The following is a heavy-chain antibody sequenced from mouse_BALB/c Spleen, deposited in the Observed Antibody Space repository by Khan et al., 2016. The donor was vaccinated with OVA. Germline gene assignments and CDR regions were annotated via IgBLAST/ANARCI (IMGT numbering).Heavy chain of an antibody. Sequence: EVQLQESGPGLVKPSQSLSLTCTVTGYSITSDYAWNWIRQFPGNKLEWMGYISYSGSTSYNPSLKRRTSITRDTSKNQFFLQLNSVTTEDTATYYCARSIMANWGQGTTLTVSS. V-gene: IGHV3-2*02. CDR2: ISYSGST. CDR1: GYSITSDYA. J-gene: IGHJ2*01. CDR3: ARSIMAN.